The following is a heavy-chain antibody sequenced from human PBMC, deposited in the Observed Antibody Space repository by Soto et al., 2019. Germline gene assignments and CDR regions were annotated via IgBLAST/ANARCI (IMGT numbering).Heavy chain of an antibody. D-gene: IGHD4-4*01. J-gene: IGHJ4*02. CDR3: ARGSNHFDY. Sequence: FNNHGMHWVRQAPGKGLEWVSFIWFDGINKHSADSVKGRFTISRDNSKSTLYLQMNDLRAEDTAVYYCARGSNHFDYWGQGTLVTVS. V-gene: IGHV3-33*01. CDR1: FNNHG. CDR2: IWFDGINK.